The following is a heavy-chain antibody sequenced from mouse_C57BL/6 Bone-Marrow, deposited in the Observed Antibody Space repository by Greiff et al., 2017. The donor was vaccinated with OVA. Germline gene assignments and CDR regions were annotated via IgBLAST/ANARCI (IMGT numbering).Heavy chain of an antibody. CDR1: GFTFSDAW. Sequence: DVMLVESGGGLVQPGGSMKLSCAASGFTFSDAWMDWVRQSPEKGLEWVAEIRNKANNHATYYAESVKGRFIISRDDSKSSVYLQMNSLRAEDTGIYHCRITTVVATPYYFDYWGQGTTLTVSS. CDR2: IRNKANNHAT. J-gene: IGHJ2*01. CDR3: RITTVVATPYYFDY. D-gene: IGHD1-1*01. V-gene: IGHV6-6*01.